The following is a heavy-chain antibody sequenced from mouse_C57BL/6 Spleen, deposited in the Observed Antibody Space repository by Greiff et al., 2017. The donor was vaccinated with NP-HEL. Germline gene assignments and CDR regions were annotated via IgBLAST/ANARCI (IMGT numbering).Heavy chain of an antibody. D-gene: IGHD3-3*01. CDR1: GYSITSGYY. J-gene: IGHJ4*01. CDR2: ISYDGSN. V-gene: IGHV3-6*01. Sequence: VQLKQSGPGLVKPSQSLSLTCSVTGYSITSGYYWNWIRQFPGNKLEWMGYISYDGSNNSNPSLKNRISITRDTSKNQFFLKLNSVTTEDTATYYCARDRAGGDAMDYWGQGTSVTVSS. CDR3: ARDRAGGDAMDY.